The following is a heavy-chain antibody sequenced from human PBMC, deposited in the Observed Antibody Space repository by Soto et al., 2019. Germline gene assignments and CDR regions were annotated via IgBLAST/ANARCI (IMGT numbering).Heavy chain of an antibody. CDR3: AKRSVTTFSGSAQYYFDY. Sequence: GGSLRLSCAASGFTFSSYAMSWVRQAPGKGQEWVSAISGSGGSTYYADSVKGRFTISRDNSKNTLYLQMNSLRAEDTAVYYCAKRSVTTFSGSAQYYFDYWGQGTLVTVSS. V-gene: IGHV3-23*01. CDR2: ISGSGGST. J-gene: IGHJ4*02. CDR1: GFTFSSYA. D-gene: IGHD4-17*01.